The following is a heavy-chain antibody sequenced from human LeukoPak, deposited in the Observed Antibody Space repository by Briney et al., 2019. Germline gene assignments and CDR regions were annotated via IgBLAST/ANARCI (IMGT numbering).Heavy chain of an antibody. J-gene: IGHJ4*02. CDR2: ISYSSSTR. CDR1: GFIFSSYN. V-gene: IGHV3-48*02. D-gene: IGHD6-19*01. Sequence: PGGSLRLSCTASGFIFSSYNMNWVRQAPGKGLEWVLYISYSSSTRYYADSVKGRFTISRDNAKNSLYLQINSPRDEDMAVYYCARVGSEWLVNDYWGQGALVTVSS. CDR3: ARVGSEWLVNDY.